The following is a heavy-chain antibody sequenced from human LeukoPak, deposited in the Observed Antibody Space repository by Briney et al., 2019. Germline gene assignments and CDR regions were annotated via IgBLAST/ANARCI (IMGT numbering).Heavy chain of an antibody. D-gene: IGHD1-14*01. V-gene: IGHV5-51*01. CDR1: GGSISSYY. Sequence: ETLSLTCTVSGGSISSYYWSWIRQPAGKGLEWMGIIYPGDSDTRYSPSFQGQVTISADKSISTAYLQWSSLKASDTAMYYCARHDGSAYYYYMDVWGKGTTVTVSS. CDR2: IYPGDSDT. CDR3: ARHDGSAYYYYMDV. J-gene: IGHJ6*03.